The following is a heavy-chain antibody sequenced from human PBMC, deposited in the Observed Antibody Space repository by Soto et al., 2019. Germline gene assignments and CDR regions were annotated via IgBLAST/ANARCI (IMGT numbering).Heavy chain of an antibody. J-gene: IGHJ4*02. CDR1: GYTFTGHY. Sequence: ASVKVSCKASGYTFTGHYIHWVRQAPEQGPEWMGEIGPESGATRYAQRFQGRVTMTRDMSITTVYMELSNLSPDDTAVYYCGRGRSGQIVVFYWGQGTPVTVSS. D-gene: IGHD1-26*01. CDR2: IGPESGAT. CDR3: GRGRSGQIVVFY. V-gene: IGHV1-2*02.